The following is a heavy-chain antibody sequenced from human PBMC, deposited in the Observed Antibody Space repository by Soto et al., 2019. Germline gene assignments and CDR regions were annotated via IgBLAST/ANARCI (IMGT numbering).Heavy chain of an antibody. D-gene: IGHD6-19*01. J-gene: IGHJ3*02. CDR2: ISSSSSYI. CDR1: GFTFSSYS. Sequence: GGSLRLSCAASGFTFSSYSMNWVRQAPGKGLEWVSSISSSSSYIYYADSVKGRFTISRDNAKNSLYLQMNSLRAEDTAVYYCARAQYSSGWLENDAFDIWGQGTMVTVSS. CDR3: ARAQYSSGWLENDAFDI. V-gene: IGHV3-21*01.